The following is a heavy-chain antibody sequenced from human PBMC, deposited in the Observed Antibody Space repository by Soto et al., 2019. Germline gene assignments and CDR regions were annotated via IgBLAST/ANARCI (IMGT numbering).Heavy chain of an antibody. J-gene: IGHJ4*02. CDR3: ARDKITGLFDY. CDR2: INHSGST. Sequence: QVQLQQWGAGLLKPSETLSLTCAVYGGSFSGYDWTWIRQPPGTGLEWIGEINHSGSTNYNPCLKSRVTISVDTSKKQFSLKLTSVTAADTAVYYCARDKITGLFDYWGQGTLVTVSS. D-gene: IGHD2-8*02. V-gene: IGHV4-34*01. CDR1: GGSFSGYD.